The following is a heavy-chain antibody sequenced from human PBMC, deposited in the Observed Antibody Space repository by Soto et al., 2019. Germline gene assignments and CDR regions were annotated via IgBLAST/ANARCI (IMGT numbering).Heavy chain of an antibody. CDR1: GFTFSSYA. V-gene: IGHV3-23*01. D-gene: IGHD3-22*01. CDR2: ISGSGGST. Sequence: GGSLRLSCAASGFTFSSYAMSWVRQAPGKGLEWVPAISGSGGSTYYADSVKGRFTISRDNSKNTLYLQMNSLRAEDTAVYYCAKDDLSGYYDSSGYYGYYFDYWGQGTLVTVSS. J-gene: IGHJ4*02. CDR3: AKDDLSGYYDSSGYYGYYFDY.